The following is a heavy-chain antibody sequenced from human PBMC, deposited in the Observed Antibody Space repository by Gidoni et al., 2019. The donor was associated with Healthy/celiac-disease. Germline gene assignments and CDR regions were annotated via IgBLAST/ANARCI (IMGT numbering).Heavy chain of an antibody. CDR2: ISWNSGSI. CDR1: GFTFDDYA. CDR3: AKGTSLAVALPERYYYYGMDV. D-gene: IGHD6-19*01. J-gene: IGHJ6*02. Sequence: EVQLVESGGGLVQPGRSLRLSCAASGFTFDDYAMHWVRQAPGKGLEWVSGISWNSGSIGYADSVKGRFTISRDNAKNSLYLQMNSLRAEDTALYYCAKGTSLAVALPERYYYYGMDVWGQGTTVTVSS. V-gene: IGHV3-9*01.